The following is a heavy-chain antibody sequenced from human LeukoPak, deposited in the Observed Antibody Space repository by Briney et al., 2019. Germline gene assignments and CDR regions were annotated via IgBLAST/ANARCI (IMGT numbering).Heavy chain of an antibody. D-gene: IGHD3-22*01. CDR2: ISGSGTYA. Sequence: PGGSLRLSCAASGFTFRNYAMSWVRQAPGKELEWVSAISGSGTYAYYADSVRDRFTISRDNSKDTLFLQMNSLRAEDTAVYYCARASVWYDSSGYNEDVDYWGQGTLVTVSS. J-gene: IGHJ4*02. CDR3: ARASVWYDSSGYNEDVDY. CDR1: GFTFRNYA. V-gene: IGHV3-23*01.